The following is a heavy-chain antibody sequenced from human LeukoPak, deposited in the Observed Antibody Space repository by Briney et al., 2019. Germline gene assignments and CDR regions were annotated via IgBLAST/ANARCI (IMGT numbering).Heavy chain of an antibody. V-gene: IGHV3-48*02. J-gene: IGHJ4*02. D-gene: IGHD2-2*01. CDR2: ISSSSSTI. CDR3: ARNRATTSSPPAMLDY. Sequence: GGSLRLSCAASGFTFSSYSMNWDRQAPGKGLEWVSYISSSSSTIYYADSVKGRFTISRDNAKNSLYLQMNSLRDEDTAVYYCARNRATTSSPPAMLDYWGQGTLVTVSS. CDR1: GFTFSSYS.